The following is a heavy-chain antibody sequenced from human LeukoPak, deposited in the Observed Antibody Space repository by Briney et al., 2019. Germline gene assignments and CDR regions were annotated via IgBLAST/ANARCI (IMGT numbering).Heavy chain of an antibody. CDR2: IKQDGSDK. CDR1: GFTFSNYW. V-gene: IGHV3-7*01. J-gene: IGHJ4*02. D-gene: IGHD7-27*01. CDR3: ARDQLTGDSFFDS. Sequence: PGGSLRLSCAASGFTFSNYWMSWVRQAPGKGLEWVANIKQDGSDKFYVDSVKGRFTISRDNAKNSLYLQMNSLRAEDTAVYYCARDQLTGDSFFDSWDQGTLVTVSS.